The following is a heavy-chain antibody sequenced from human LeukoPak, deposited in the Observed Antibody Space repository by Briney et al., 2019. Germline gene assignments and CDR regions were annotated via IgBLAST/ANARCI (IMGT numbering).Heavy chain of an antibody. J-gene: IGHJ4*02. CDR2: MNLSGDT. V-gene: IGHV4-34*01. D-gene: IGHD3-3*01. CDR3: ARGPSYDFWSGYFPY. Sequence: SETLSLTCTVSGGSISSYYWSWIRQTPGKGLEWIGEMNLSGDTTYKLSLKSRVTISADTSKNLLSLKLTSVTAADTAVYYCARGPSYDFWSGYFPYWGQGTRVAVSS. CDR1: GGSISSYY.